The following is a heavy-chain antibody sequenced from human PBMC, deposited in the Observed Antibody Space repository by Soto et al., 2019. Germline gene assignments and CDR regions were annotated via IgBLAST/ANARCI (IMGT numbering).Heavy chain of an antibody. D-gene: IGHD2-8*01. CDR2: IIPIFGTA. CDR3: ARELGYCTNGVCYPGDYYYYYYGMDV. V-gene: IGHV1-69*13. J-gene: IGHJ6*02. CDR1: GGTFSSYA. Sequence: GASVKVSCKASGGTFSSYAISWVRQAPGQGLEWMGGIIPIFGTANYAQKFQGRVTITADESTSTAYMELSSLRSEDTAVYYCARELGYCTNGVCYPGDYYYYYYGMDVWGQGTTVTVSS.